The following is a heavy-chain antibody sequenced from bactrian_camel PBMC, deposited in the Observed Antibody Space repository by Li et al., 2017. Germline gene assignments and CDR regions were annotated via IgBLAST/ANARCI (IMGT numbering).Heavy chain of an antibody. CDR3: AADWDPFVCTNLYGTKAFAL. V-gene: IGHV3S25*01. CDR2: IINRGGTT. CDR1: GFTFSNYW. Sequence: QLVESGGGSVQVGGSLRLSCAASGFTFSNYWTYWVRQAPGKGLEWVSIINRGGTTYYADSMKGRFTISRDNATNTVYLQMNSLKPEDTAIYTCAADWDPFVCTNLYGTKAFALWGQGTQVTVS. J-gene: IGHJ4*01. D-gene: IGHD1*01.